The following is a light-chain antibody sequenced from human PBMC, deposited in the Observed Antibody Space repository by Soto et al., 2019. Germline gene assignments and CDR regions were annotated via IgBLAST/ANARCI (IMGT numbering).Light chain of an antibody. V-gene: IGKV3-11*01. CDR3: QQRSNWPIT. J-gene: IGKJ5*01. Sequence: EIVLTQSPATLSLSPGERATLSCMASQSINRHLAWYRQKPGQAPRLLIYDASNRATGIPARFSGSGSGTDFTLTISSLEPEDFAVYYCQQRSNWPITFGQGTRLEIK. CDR2: DAS. CDR1: QSINRH.